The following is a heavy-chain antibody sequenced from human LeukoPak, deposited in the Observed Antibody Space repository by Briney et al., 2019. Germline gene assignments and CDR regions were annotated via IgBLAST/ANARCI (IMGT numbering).Heavy chain of an antibody. J-gene: IGHJ4*02. CDR2: MNPNSGNT. CDR3: ARGRTVGGYDYGLDY. V-gene: IGHV1-8*01. Sequence: MNPNSGNTGYAQKFQGRVTITRNTSISTAYMELSSLRSEDTAVYYCARGRTVGGYDYGLDYWGQGTLVTVSS. D-gene: IGHD5-12*01.